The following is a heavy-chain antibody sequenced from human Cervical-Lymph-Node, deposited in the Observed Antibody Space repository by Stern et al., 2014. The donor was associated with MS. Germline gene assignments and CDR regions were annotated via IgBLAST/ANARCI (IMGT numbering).Heavy chain of an antibody. Sequence: VQLVESGPGLVKPSQTLSLTCTVSGGSISSGSYYWTWIRQPAGKGLEWIGRIYTSGSTNYNPSLPSRVTISGTTATNHSSLNLTSVTAADTAVYYCARGAAAAFDYWGQGTLVTVSS. CDR2: IYTSGST. J-gene: IGHJ4*02. CDR1: GGSISSGSYY. V-gene: IGHV4-61*02. D-gene: IGHD6-13*01. CDR3: ARGAAAAFDY.